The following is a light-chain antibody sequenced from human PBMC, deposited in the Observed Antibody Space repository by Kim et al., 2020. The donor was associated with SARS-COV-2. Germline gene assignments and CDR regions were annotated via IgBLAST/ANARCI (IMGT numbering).Light chain of an antibody. CDR3: QTWDSSTAV. CDR1: KLGNKY. CDR2: QDN. Sequence: SYELTQPPSVSVSPGQTATISCSGEKLGNKYVCWYQQRPGQSPVLVIYQDNKRPSGIPGRFSGSSSGNTATLTISGTQALDEADYYCQTWDSSTAVFGGGTKVTVL. J-gene: IGLJ2*01. V-gene: IGLV3-1*01.